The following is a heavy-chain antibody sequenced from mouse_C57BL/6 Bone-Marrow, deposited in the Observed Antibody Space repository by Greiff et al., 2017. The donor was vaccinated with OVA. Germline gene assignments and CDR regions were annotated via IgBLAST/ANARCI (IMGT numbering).Heavy chain of an antibody. D-gene: IGHD1-1*01. CDR3: ARTEIRIGSYYCDY. CDR1: GYTFTSYW. CDR2: IYPSDSET. Sequence: QVQLQQPGAELVRPGSSVKLSCKASGYTFTSYWMDWVKQRPGQGLEWIGNIYPSDSETHYNQKFKDKATLTVDKSSSTADMQRSSLTSEDSAVYYCARTEIRIGSYYCDYWGQGTTLTVSS. J-gene: IGHJ2*01. V-gene: IGHV1-61*01.